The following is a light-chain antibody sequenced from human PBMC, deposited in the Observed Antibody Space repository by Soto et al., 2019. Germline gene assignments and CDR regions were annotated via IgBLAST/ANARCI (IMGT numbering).Light chain of an antibody. CDR2: EGS. V-gene: IGLV2-23*01. J-gene: IGLJ2*01. CDR3: CSYAGSSTVV. Sequence: QSALTQPASVSRSPGQSITISCTGTSSDVGSYNLVSWYQQHPGKAPKLMIYEGSKRPSGVSNRFSGSKSGNTASLTISGLQAEDEADYYCCSYAGSSTVVFGGGTKLTVL. CDR1: SSDVGSYNL.